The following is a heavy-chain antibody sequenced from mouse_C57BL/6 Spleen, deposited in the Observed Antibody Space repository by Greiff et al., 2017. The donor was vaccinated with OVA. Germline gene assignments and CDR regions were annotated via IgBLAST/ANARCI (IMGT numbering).Heavy chain of an antibody. J-gene: IGHJ4*01. V-gene: IGHV2-4*01. CDR2: IWSGGST. Sequence: VKLVESGPGLVQPSQSLSITCTVSGFSLTSYGVHWVRQPPGKGLEWLGVIWSGGSTDYNAAFISRLSISKDNSKSQVFFKMNSLQADDTAIYYCAKNWGGIYAMDYWGQGTSVTVSS. CDR1: GFSLTSYG. D-gene: IGHD4-1*01. CDR3: AKNWGGIYAMDY.